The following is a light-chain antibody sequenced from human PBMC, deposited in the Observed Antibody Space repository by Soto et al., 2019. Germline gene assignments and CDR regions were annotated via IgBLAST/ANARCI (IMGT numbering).Light chain of an antibody. CDR2: DVT. Sequence: QSALTQPRSVSGSPGQSVTISCTGTSSDVGGYNYVSWYQHHPGKAPKLMIYDVTKRPSGVPDRFSGSKSGNTASLTISGLQAEDEADYYCCSYAGNYILVFGGGTKVTVL. J-gene: IGLJ2*01. CDR1: SSDVGGYNY. V-gene: IGLV2-11*01. CDR3: CSYAGNYILV.